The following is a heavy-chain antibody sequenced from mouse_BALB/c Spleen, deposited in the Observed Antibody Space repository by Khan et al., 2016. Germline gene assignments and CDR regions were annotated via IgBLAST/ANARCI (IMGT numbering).Heavy chain of an antibody. Sequence: QVQLKQSGAELAQPGASVELSCKASGYTFTSYWMHWVKQRPGQGLEWIGYINPSTGYTNYNQKFKDKATLTADKSSSTAYMQLTSLTSEDSAVYYCAREGINYYWGQGTTLTVSS. CDR2: INPSTGYT. CDR1: GYTFTSYW. D-gene: IGHD1-3*01. CDR3: AREGINYY. V-gene: IGHV1-7*01. J-gene: IGHJ2*01.